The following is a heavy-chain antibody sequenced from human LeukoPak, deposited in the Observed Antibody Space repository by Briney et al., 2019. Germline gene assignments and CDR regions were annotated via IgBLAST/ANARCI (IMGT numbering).Heavy chain of an antibody. CDR3: ARGGSITAAPDY. CDR1: GFTFSSCW. D-gene: IGHD6-25*01. J-gene: IGHJ4*02. CDR2: INSDGRNT. Sequence: GGSLRLSCAASGFTFSSCWMHWVRQAPGKGLVWVSRINSDGRNTSYADSVKGRFTISRDNAKNTLYLQMNSLRAEDTAVYFCARGGSITAAPDYWGQGTLVTVSS. V-gene: IGHV3-74*01.